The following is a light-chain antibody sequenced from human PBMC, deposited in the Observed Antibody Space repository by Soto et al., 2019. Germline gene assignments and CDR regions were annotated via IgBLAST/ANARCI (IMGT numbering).Light chain of an antibody. J-gene: IGKJ4*01. V-gene: IGKV1-6*01. CDR1: QAIRND. CDR2: AAS. CDR3: LQDYSYPLT. Sequence: AIQVTQSPPSLSASVGDRVTITCRASQAIRNDLAWYQQKPGKAPNLLIYAASHLQSGVPSRFSGSGSGTDFTLIISSLQPEDFVTYYCLQDYSYPLTFGGGTKVEIK.